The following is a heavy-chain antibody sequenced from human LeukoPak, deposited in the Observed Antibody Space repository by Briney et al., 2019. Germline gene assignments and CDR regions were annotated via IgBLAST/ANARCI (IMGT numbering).Heavy chain of an antibody. CDR1: GYIFTSYW. D-gene: IGHD3-10*01. V-gene: IGHV5-51*01. CDR2: IYPGDSDT. Sequence: GASLQISCKGSGYIFTSYWIGWGRQLPGKGLEWMGIIYPGDSDTRYSPSFQGQVTISADKSISTAYLQWSSLKASDTAMYYCARCDGSGSEGFDYWGQGTLVTVSS. J-gene: IGHJ4*02. CDR3: ARCDGSGSEGFDY.